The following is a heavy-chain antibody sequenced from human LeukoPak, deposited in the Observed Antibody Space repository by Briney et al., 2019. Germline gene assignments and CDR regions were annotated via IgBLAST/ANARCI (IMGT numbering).Heavy chain of an antibody. J-gene: IGHJ4*02. CDR1: GGSISSYY. CDR2: IYYSGST. V-gene: IGHV4-59*01. CDR3: ASSSVYSSSSWVVDY. Sequence: PSETLSLTCTVSGGSISSYYWSWIRQPPGKGLEWIGYIYYSGSTNYNPSLKSRVTISVDTSKNQFSLKLSSVTAADTAVYYCASSSVYSSSSWVVDYWGQGTLVTVSS. D-gene: IGHD6-6*01.